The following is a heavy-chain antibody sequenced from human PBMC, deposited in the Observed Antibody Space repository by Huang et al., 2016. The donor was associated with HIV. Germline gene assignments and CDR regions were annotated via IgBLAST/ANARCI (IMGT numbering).Heavy chain of an antibody. Sequence: GESLKISCKGSGYRFDKYWIAWVRQMPGKGLEWMGIIYPGDPDIKYSPSFQGQVTISADKSISMTFLQWRSLTASDTATYYCARLEMAAIIHAPYYMDVWGKGTSVTVSS. CDR3: ARLEMAAIIHAPYYMDV. CDR2: IYPGDPDI. CDR1: GYRFDKYW. J-gene: IGHJ6*03. D-gene: IGHD5-12*01. V-gene: IGHV5-51*01.